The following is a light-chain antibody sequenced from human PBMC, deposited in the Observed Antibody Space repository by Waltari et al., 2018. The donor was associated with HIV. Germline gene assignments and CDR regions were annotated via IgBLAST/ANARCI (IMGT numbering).Light chain of an antibody. CDR1: QSISTW. CDR2: KAS. CDR3: QQYNRPWT. Sequence: DIQMTQSPSTLSASVGDRVTITCRARQSISTWLAWYQQKPGKAPKLLIYKASTLESGVPSRFSGSGSGTEFTLTSSSLQPDDFATYYCQQYNRPWTFGQGTKVEIK. J-gene: IGKJ1*01. V-gene: IGKV1-5*03.